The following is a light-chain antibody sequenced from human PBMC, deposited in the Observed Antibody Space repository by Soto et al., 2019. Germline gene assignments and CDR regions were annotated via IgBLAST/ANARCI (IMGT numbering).Light chain of an antibody. V-gene: IGKV3-15*01. J-gene: IGKJ1*01. Sequence: EIVMTQSPGTLSVSPGERATLSCRASQSVRSNLAWYQQKPGQSPRLLIYDASTRATGIPARFSASGSGTEFTLTISSLQSEDFATYYCQQYNSYQGTFGQGTKVEIK. CDR2: DAS. CDR3: QQYNSYQGT. CDR1: QSVRSN.